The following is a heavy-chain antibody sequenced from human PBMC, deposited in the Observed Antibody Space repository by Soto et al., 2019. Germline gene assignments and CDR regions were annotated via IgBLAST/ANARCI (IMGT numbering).Heavy chain of an antibody. Sequence: ASVQVSCETSGYTFTDYDINWVRQATGQGLEWMGWMNPNRGETGDAQKFQGRVTRTRSASLSGAYLELSSLRSEDAAVYYCARVAVAARPRWYNWFDPWGQGTLVTVSS. J-gene: IGHJ5*02. CDR1: GYTFTDYD. V-gene: IGHV1-8*01. CDR2: MNPNRGET. CDR3: ARVAVAARPRWYNWFDP. D-gene: IGHD2-15*01.